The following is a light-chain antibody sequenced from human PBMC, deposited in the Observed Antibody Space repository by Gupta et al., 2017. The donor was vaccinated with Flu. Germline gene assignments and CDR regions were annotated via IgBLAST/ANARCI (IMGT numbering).Light chain of an antibody. CDR3: ASYAGSNSVV. J-gene: IGLJ2*01. CDR1: SSDVGSYTY. CDR2: DVT. V-gene: IGLV2-8*01. Sequence: QSALTQPPSASGSPGQSVTISCTGTSSDVGSYTYFSWYQQHPGKAHKFIIYDVTKRPSGVPDRFSGSKYGNTAFLTVSGLQAEDEADYYCASYAGSNSVVFGGGTRLTVL.